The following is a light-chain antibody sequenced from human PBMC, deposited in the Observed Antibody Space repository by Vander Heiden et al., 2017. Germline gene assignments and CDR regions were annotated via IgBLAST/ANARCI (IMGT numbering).Light chain of an antibody. Sequence: EMVLTQSPGALSWSPGERATLSCRASQSVSSSYLAWYQHKPGQAPRLLIYGASSRATGIPDKFSGSGSGTDFTLTISRLEPEDFAVYYCQQDGSSPITFGQGTRMDIK. CDR2: GAS. V-gene: IGKV3-20*01. J-gene: IGKJ5*01. CDR3: QQDGSSPIT. CDR1: QSVSSSY.